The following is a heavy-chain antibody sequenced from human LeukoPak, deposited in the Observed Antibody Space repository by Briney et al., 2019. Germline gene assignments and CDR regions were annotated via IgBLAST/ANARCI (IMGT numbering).Heavy chain of an antibody. J-gene: IGHJ3*02. Sequence: SETLSLTCTVSGGSISSSSYYWGWIRQPPGKGLEWIGSIYYSGSTYYNPSLKSRVTISVDRSKNQFSLKLSSVTAADTAVYYCARTSIAARRANAFDIWGQGTMVTVSS. V-gene: IGHV4-39*07. CDR2: IYYSGST. CDR3: ARTSIAARRANAFDI. CDR1: GGSISSSSYY. D-gene: IGHD6-6*01.